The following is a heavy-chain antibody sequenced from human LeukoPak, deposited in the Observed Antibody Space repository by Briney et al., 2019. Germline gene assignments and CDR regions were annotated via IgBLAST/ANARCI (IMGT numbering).Heavy chain of an antibody. V-gene: IGHV3-74*01. D-gene: IGHD2-2*01. CDR3: AYQLLPS. CDR2: INPDGSDI. Sequence: AGGSLRLSCAASGFTFSDYWMHWVRQTPGRGLVWVSRINPDGSDIFYADSVKGRFSISRDNAKNMLYLQMNSLRAEDTAVYYCAYQLLPSWGQGTLVSVSS. CDR1: GFTFSDYW. J-gene: IGHJ4*02.